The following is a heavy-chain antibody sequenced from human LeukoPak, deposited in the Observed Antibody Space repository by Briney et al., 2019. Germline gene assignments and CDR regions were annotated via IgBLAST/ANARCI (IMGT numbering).Heavy chain of an antibody. V-gene: IGHV3-23*01. J-gene: IGHJ5*02. D-gene: IGHD6-13*01. CDR2: ISGSGGST. CDR3: AKCGQQLVPRWFDP. Sequence: GASLRLSCAASGFTFSSYAMSWVRQAPGKGLEWVSVISGSGGSTYYADSVKGRFTISRDNSKNTLYLQMNSLRAEDTAVYYCAKCGQQLVPRWFDPWGQRTLVTVSS. CDR1: GFTFSSYA.